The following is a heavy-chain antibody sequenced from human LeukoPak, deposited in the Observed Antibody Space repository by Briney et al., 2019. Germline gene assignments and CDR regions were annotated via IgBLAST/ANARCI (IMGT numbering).Heavy chain of an antibody. CDR1: GFTFSSYA. J-gene: IGHJ3*02. CDR2: ISGSGGST. V-gene: IGHV3-23*01. CDR3: ARDFYCSSTSCYWYAFDI. D-gene: IGHD2-2*01. Sequence: GGSLRLSCAASGFTFSSYAMSWVRQAPGKGLEWVSAISGSGGSTYYADSVKGRFTISRDNSKNTLYLEMNSLRAEDTAVYYCARDFYCSSTSCYWYAFDIWGQGTMVTVSS.